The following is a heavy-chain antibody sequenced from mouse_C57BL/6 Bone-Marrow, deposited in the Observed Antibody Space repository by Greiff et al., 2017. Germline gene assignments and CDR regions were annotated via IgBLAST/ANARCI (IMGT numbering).Heavy chain of an antibody. CDR3: AQTAQALYYFDY. CDR2: IDPETGGT. Sequence: VQLQQSGAELVRPGASVTLSCKASGYTFTDYEMHWVKQTPVHGLEWIGAIDPETGGTAYNQKFKGKAILTADKSSSTAYMELRSLTSEDSAVYYCAQTAQALYYFDYWGQGTTLTVSS. V-gene: IGHV1-15*01. J-gene: IGHJ2*01. CDR1: GYTFTDYE. D-gene: IGHD3-2*02.